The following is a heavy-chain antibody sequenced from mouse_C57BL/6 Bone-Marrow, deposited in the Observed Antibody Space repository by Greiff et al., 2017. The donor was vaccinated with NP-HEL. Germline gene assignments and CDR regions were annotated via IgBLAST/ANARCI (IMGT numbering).Heavy chain of an antibody. D-gene: IGHD2-1*01. J-gene: IGHJ1*03. CDR1: GYSITSGYY. V-gene: IGHV3-6*01. CDR3: ARVYGNHWYFDV. Sequence: EVQLKESGPGLVKPSQSLSLTCSVTGYSITSGYYWNWIRQFPGNKLEWMGYISYDGSNNYNPSLKNRISITRDTSKNQFFLKLNSVTTEDTATYYCARVYGNHWYFDVWGTGTTVTVSS. CDR2: ISYDGSN.